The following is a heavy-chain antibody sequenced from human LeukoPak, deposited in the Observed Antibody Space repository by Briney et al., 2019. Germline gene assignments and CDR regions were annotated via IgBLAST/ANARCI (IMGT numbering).Heavy chain of an antibody. Sequence: KTSETLSLTCTVSGGSISSYDWSWIRQPAGKGLEWIGRTYTSGSTNYNPSLKSRVTMSVDMSKNQFSLKLSPMIAADTAVYYCARVSSSWYQDWYFDLWGRGTLVTVPS. V-gene: IGHV4-4*07. D-gene: IGHD6-13*01. CDR2: TYTSGST. CDR3: ARVSSSWYQDWYFDL. CDR1: GGSISSYD. J-gene: IGHJ2*01.